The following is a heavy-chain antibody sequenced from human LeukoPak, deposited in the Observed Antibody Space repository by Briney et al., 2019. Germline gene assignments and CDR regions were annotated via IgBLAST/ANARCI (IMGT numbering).Heavy chain of an antibody. V-gene: IGHV3-48*01. J-gene: IGHJ4*02. Sequence: GGSLRLSCAASGFTFGDYSMNWVRQAPGKGLEWISYIGIDSGNTNYADSVKGRFTISGDKAKNSLYLRMNSLRVEDTAVYYCARDYKYAFDNWGQGTLVTVSS. CDR3: ARDYKYAFDN. D-gene: IGHD5-24*01. CDR2: IGIDSGNT. CDR1: GFTFGDYS.